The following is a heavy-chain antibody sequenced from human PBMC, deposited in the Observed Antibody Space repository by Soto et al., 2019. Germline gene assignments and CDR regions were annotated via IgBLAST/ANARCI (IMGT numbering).Heavy chain of an antibody. CDR3: ARGHGWYYYDSSGYSYFQH. Sequence: ASVKVSCKASGGTFSSYAISCVRQAPGQGLEWMGGIIPIFGTANYAQKFQGRVTITADESTSTAYMELSSLRSEDTAVYYCARGHGWYYYDSSGYSYFQHWGQGTLVTVSS. V-gene: IGHV1-69*13. D-gene: IGHD3-22*01. CDR1: GGTFSSYA. J-gene: IGHJ1*01. CDR2: IIPIFGTA.